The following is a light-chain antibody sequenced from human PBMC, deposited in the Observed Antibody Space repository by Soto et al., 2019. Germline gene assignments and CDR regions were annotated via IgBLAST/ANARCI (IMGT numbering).Light chain of an antibody. Sequence: DIQMTQSPSSLSASVGDRVTITCRASQSLGRRLTWYQQKPGEAPKLLIYETSNLQNGVPSRFSGSGSETDFTLTINXXXXXXXXXXYCQQSFGPPYT. V-gene: IGKV1-39*01. CDR1: QSLGRR. CDR2: ETS. CDR3: QQSFGPPYT. J-gene: IGKJ2*01.